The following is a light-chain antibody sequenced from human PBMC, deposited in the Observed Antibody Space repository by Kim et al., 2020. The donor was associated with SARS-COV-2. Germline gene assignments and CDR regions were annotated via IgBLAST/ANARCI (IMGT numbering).Light chain of an antibody. Sequence: DIQMTQSPSSVSASVGDRVTITCRASQGISSWLAWYQQKPGEAPILLIYGASSLQRGVPSRFSGSGSGTDFTLTISSLQHEDSAAYYCQQTDTFPLTFGGGTRVEIK. CDR3: QQTDTFPLT. J-gene: IGKJ4*01. CDR1: QGISSW. V-gene: IGKV1-12*01. CDR2: GAS.